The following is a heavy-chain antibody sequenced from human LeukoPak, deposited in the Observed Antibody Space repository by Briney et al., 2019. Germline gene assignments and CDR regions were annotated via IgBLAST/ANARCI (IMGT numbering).Heavy chain of an antibody. CDR1: GGSISSSSYY. Sequence: SETLSLTCTVSGGSISSSSYYWGWIRQPPGKGLEWIGEINHSGSTNYNPSLKSRVIISVDTSKNQFSLKLSSVTAADTAVYYCASSRGVYSSSWYLVYWGQGTLVTVSS. V-gene: IGHV4-39*07. J-gene: IGHJ4*02. CDR2: INHSGST. CDR3: ASSRGVYSSSWYLVY. D-gene: IGHD6-13*01.